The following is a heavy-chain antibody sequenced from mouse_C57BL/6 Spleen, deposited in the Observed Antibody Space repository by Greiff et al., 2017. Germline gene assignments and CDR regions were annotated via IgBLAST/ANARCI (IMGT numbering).Heavy chain of an antibody. D-gene: IGHD2-4*01. J-gene: IGHJ3*01. CDR2: IDPSDSYT. Sequence: VQLQQPGAELVRPGTSVKFSCKASGYTFTSYWMHWVKQRPGQGLEWIGVIDPSDSYTNYNQKFKGKATLTVDTSSSTAYMHLSSLTSEDSAVYYCARNYDYGAWFAYWGQGTLVTVSA. CDR1: GYTFTSYW. V-gene: IGHV1-59*01. CDR3: ARNYDYGAWFAY.